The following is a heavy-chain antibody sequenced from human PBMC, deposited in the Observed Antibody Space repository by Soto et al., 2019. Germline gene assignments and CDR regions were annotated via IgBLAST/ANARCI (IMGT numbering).Heavy chain of an antibody. J-gene: IGHJ4*02. CDR3: ARQRASESYGHPYYFDY. CDR2: IYYSGST. CDR1: GGSISSSSYY. D-gene: IGHD5-18*01. Sequence: QLQLQESGPGLVKPSETLSLTCTVSGGSISSSSYYWGWIRQPPGKGLEWIGSIYYSGSTYYNPSLKSRVTISVDTSKNQFSLKLSSVTAADTAVYYCARQRASESYGHPYYFDYWGQGTLVTVSS. V-gene: IGHV4-39*01.